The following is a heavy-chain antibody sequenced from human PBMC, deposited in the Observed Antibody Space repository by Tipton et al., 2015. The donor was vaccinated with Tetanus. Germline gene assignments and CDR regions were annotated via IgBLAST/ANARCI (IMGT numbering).Heavy chain of an antibody. V-gene: IGHV3-49*03. J-gene: IGHJ3*02. CDR3: ASYPPFYDAFDI. CDR2: IRSKAYGGTT. CDR1: GFTFGDYA. Sequence: SLRLSCTASGFTFGDYAMSWFRQAPGKGLEWVGFIRSKAYGGTTEYAASVEGRFTISRDDSKSIAYLQMNSLKTEDTAVYYCASYPPFYDAFDIWGQGTMVTVSS. D-gene: IGHD3-3*01.